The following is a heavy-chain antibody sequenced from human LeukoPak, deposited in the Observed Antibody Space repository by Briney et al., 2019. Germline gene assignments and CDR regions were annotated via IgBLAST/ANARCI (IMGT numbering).Heavy chain of an antibody. CDR1: GFTFSDYY. J-gene: IGHJ4*02. CDR2: INSSGSTI. CDR3: ARDEIYYYDSSGPSY. V-gene: IGHV3-11*04. D-gene: IGHD3-22*01. Sequence: PEGSLRLSSAASGFTFSDYYMSWIRQGPGKGLEWVSYINSSGSTIYYADSVKGRFTISRDNAKNSLYLQMNSLRAEDTAVYYFARDEIYYYDSSGPSYWGQGTLVTVSS.